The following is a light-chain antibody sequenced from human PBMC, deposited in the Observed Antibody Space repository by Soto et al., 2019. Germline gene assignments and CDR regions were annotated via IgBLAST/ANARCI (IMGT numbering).Light chain of an antibody. CDR2: SAS. V-gene: IGKV3-15*01. CDR3: QQYINGYT. J-gene: IGKJ2*01. CDR1: QSVSTS. Sequence: EVVMTQSPATLSVFPGERVTLSCRASQSVSTSLAWYQQKPGQAPRLLIYSASTRATGIPARFSGSGSGTEFTRAISSLESEGFAVEYCQQYINGYTFGQGTKLEIK.